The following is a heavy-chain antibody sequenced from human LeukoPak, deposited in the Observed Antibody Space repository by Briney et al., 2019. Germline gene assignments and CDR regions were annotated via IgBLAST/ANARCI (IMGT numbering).Heavy chain of an antibody. J-gene: IGHJ4*02. CDR3: TTDYASSYYYGSGSYYNRYYYFDY. D-gene: IGHD3-10*01. CDR2: IKSKTDGGTT. V-gene: IGHV3-15*01. Sequence: GGSLRLSCAASGFTFSNAWMSWVRQAPGKGLEWVGRIKSKTDGGTTDYAAPVKGRSTISRDDSKNTLYLQMNSLKTEDTAVYYCTTDYASSYYYGSGSYYNRYYYFDYWGQGTLVTVSS. CDR1: GFTFSNAW.